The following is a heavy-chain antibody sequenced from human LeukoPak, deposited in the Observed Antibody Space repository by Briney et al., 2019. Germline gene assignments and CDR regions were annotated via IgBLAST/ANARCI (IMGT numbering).Heavy chain of an antibody. CDR2: IKQDGSEK. D-gene: IGHD3-10*01. CDR3: ARPNNMVRGVPNWFDP. J-gene: IGHJ5*02. Sequence: GGSLRLSCAASGFTFSSYWMSWVRQAPGKGLEWVANIKQDGSEKYYVDSVKGRFTISRDNAKNSLYLQMNSLRAEDTAVYYCARPNNMVRGVPNWFDPWGQGTLVTVSS. V-gene: IGHV3-7*01. CDR1: GFTFSSYW.